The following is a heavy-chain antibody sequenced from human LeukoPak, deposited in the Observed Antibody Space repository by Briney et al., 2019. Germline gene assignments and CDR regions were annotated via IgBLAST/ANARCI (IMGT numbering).Heavy chain of an antibody. CDR3: AKASGWFGELSSYSDY. Sequence: GGSLRLSCAASGFTFSSYGMHWVRQAPGKGLEWVAVISYDGSNKYYADSVKGRFTISRDNSKNTLYLQMNSLRAEDTAVYYCAKASGWFGELSSYSDYWGQGTLVTVSS. CDR1: GFTFSSYG. CDR2: ISYDGSNK. J-gene: IGHJ4*02. V-gene: IGHV3-30*18. D-gene: IGHD3-10*01.